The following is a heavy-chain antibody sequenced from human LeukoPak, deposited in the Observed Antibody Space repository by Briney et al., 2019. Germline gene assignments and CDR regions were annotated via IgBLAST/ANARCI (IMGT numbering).Heavy chain of an antibody. CDR2: ISYDGSDK. V-gene: IGHV3-30*18. J-gene: IGHJ6*03. CDR3: AKEGGTGTTRYYYYYMDV. D-gene: IGHD1-7*01. CDR1: GFTFSTYG. Sequence: QSGGSLRLSCEASGFTFSTYGVHWVRQAPGKGLEWVALISYDGSDKNYADSVKGRFTISRDNSKSTLYLQMDSLRAEDTAVYYCAKEGGTGTTRYYYYYMDVWGKGTTVTVSS.